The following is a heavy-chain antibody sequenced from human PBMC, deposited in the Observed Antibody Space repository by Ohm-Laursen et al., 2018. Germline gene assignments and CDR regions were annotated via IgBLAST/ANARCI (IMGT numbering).Heavy chain of an antibody. CDR1: GFTFDDYT. J-gene: IGHJ4*02. CDR3: ARAGYGDSPGEFDY. Sequence: SLRLSCAASGFTFDDYTMHWVRQAPGKGLEWVSVIYSGGSTYYADSVKGRFTISRDNSKNTLYLQMNSLRAEDTAVYYCARAGYGDSPGEFDYWGQGTLVTVSS. CDR2: IYSGGST. V-gene: IGHV3-53*01. D-gene: IGHD4-17*01.